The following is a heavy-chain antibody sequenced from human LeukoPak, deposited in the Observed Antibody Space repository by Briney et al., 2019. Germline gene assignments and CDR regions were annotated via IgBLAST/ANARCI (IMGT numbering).Heavy chain of an antibody. D-gene: IGHD3-22*01. J-gene: IGHJ4*02. V-gene: IGHV4-59*01. Sequence: SETLSLTCTVSGGSINSYYWSWIRQPPGKGLEWIGYIYYSGSTKYSPSLKSRVTISVDMSKNQFSLKLSSVTAADTAVYYCAREDSGYYYVYWGQGTLVTVSS. CDR2: IYYSGST. CDR3: AREDSGYYYVY. CDR1: GGSINSYY.